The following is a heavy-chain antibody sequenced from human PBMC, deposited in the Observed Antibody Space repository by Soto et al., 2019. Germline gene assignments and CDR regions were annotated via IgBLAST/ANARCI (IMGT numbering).Heavy chain of an antibody. CDR3: ARDGRVEPIYGSVSYQAFDP. J-gene: IGHJ5*02. D-gene: IGHD3-10*01. V-gene: IGHV1-3*01. CDR2: ITAGNDNT. Sequence: QVQLVQSGAEVKKPGASVKVSCKASGYTFTSYAMHWVRQAPGQRLEWMGWITAGNDNTKYSQKFQGRVTITRDTSASTAYMELSSLRSEDTAVYYCARDGRVEPIYGSVSYQAFDPWGQGTLVTGSS. CDR1: GYTFTSYA.